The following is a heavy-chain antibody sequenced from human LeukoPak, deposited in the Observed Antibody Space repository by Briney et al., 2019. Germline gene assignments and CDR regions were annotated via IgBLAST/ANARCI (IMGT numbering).Heavy chain of an antibody. CDR3: ARYLSESFDY. Sequence: GASVKASCKASGYTFTGYYMHWVRQAPGPGLEWMGRINPNSGGTNYAKKFPGRVTMTRDTSISTAYMELSRLRSDDTAVYYGARYLSESFDYWGQGTLVTVSS. V-gene: IGHV1-2*06. D-gene: IGHD3-3*01. CDR1: GYTFTGYY. J-gene: IGHJ4*02. CDR2: INPNSGGT.